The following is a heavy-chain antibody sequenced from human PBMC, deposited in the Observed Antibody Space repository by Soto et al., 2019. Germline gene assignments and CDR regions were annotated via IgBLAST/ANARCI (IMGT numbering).Heavy chain of an antibody. CDR1: GDSVSSNSAA. J-gene: IGHJ3*02. CDR2: TYYRSKWYN. Sequence: PSQTLSLTCAISGDSVSSNSAAWNWIRQSPSRGLEWLGRTYYRSKWYNDYAVSVKSRITINPDTSKNQFSLQLNSVTPEDTAVYYCARDQSYDILTGYWAFDIWGQGTMVTVSS. CDR3: ARDQSYDILTGYWAFDI. D-gene: IGHD3-9*01. V-gene: IGHV6-1*01.